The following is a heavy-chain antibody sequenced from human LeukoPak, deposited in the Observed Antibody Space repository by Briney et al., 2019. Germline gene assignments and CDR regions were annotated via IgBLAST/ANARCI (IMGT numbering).Heavy chain of an antibody. CDR1: GFTFSSYA. CDR3: ARARGGHYYYMDV. V-gene: IGHV3-23*01. J-gene: IGHJ6*03. CDR2: ISHSGYST. D-gene: IGHD3-16*01. Sequence: PGGSLRLSCAASGFTFSSYAMSWVRQAPGKGLEWVSTISHSGYSTYYADSVKGRFTISRDSSKTTLYLQMNSLRAEDTAVYYCARARGGHYYYMDVWGKGTTVTVSS.